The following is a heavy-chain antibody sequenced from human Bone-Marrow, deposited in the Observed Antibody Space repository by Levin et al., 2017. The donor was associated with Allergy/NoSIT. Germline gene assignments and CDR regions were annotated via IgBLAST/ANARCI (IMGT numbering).Heavy chain of an antibody. CDR2: INGDGSSS. D-gene: IGHD1-26*01. J-gene: IGHJ4*02. Sequence: ASVKVSCVGSGFSFSLYWMHWVRQVPGKGLVWVSRINGDGSSSNYADSVKGRFTISRDNAKNTVYLQMNSLRPDDTAVYYCARVGATTFYWGQGTLVTVSS. V-gene: IGHV3-74*01. CDR3: ARVGATTFY. CDR1: GFSFSLYW.